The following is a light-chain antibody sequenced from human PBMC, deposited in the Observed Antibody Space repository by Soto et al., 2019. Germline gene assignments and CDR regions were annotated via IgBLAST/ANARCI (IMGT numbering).Light chain of an antibody. CDR2: GNS. Sequence: QSVLTQPPSVSGAAGQRVTISCTGSSSNIGAGYDVHWYQQLPGTAPKLLIYGNSNRPSGVPDRFSGSKSGTSASLAITGLQAEDEADYYCQSYDSSLKGVVFGGGTKVTVL. CDR3: QSYDSSLKGVV. V-gene: IGLV1-40*01. CDR1: SSNIGAGYD. J-gene: IGLJ2*01.